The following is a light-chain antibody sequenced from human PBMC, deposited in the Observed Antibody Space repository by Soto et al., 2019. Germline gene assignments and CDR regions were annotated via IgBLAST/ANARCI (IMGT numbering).Light chain of an antibody. V-gene: IGLV2-23*02. CDR3: CSYAGSSTYV. J-gene: IGLJ1*01. CDR2: EVS. Sequence: QSVLTQPASVSGSPGQSITISCTGTSSDVRSYNLVSWYQQHPGKAPKLMIYEVSKRPSGVSNRFSGSKSGNTASLTISGLQAEDEADYYCCSYAGSSTYVFGTGTKVTGL. CDR1: SSDVRSYNL.